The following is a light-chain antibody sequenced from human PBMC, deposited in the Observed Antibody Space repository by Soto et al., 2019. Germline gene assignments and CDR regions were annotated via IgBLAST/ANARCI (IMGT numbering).Light chain of an antibody. CDR2: ENN. V-gene: IGLV1-51*02. J-gene: IGLJ2*01. Sequence: QAVVTQPPSVSAAPGQKVTISCSGSSSNIGNSYVSWYQQLPGTAPKLLIYENNKRPSGIPDRFSGSKSGTSGTLGITGLQTGDEADYYCGTWDSSLSAGVIFGGGTKLTVL. CDR3: GTWDSSLSAGVI. CDR1: SSNIGNSY.